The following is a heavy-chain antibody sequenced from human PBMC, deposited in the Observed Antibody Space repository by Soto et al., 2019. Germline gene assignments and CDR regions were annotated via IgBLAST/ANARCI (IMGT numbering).Heavy chain of an antibody. Sequence: EVQLLESGGGLVQAGGSLRLSCVASGFTFSTHAMSWVRQVPGKGLEWVSTFSGSGGNTYYGESVKGRFTITRDDPKNTLYLDMNSLRVEDTAVYYCAKDPPWTVGPLAMDVWGQGTTVTVSS. CDR2: FSGSGGNT. CDR1: GFTFSTHA. V-gene: IGHV3-23*01. D-gene: IGHD4-4*01. CDR3: AKDPPWTVGPLAMDV. J-gene: IGHJ6*02.